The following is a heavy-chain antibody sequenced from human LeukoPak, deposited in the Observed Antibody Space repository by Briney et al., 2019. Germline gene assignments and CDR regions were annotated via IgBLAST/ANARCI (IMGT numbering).Heavy chain of an antibody. D-gene: IGHD6-19*01. V-gene: IGHV4-34*01. CDR3: ARDPWQWLVLGAFDI. J-gene: IGHJ3*02. CDR2: INHSGST. CDR1: GGSFSGYY. Sequence: SETLSLTCAVYGGSFSGYYWSWIRQPPGNGLEWIGEINHSGSTNYNPSLKSRVTISVDTSKNQFSLKLSSVTAADTAVYYCARDPWQWLVLGAFDIWGQGTMVTVSS.